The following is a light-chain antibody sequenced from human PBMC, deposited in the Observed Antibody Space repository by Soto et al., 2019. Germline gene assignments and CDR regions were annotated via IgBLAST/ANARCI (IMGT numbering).Light chain of an antibody. Sequence: QSALTQPASVSGSPGQSITISCTGTSSDVGGYNYVSWYQQHPGKAPKLMIYDVSNRPAGVSNRFSGSKSGNTDSLTIAGLQAEDEADYYSSSYTSSIASNVFGTGTKLAVL. CDR2: DVS. J-gene: IGLJ1*01. CDR3: SSYTSSIASNV. V-gene: IGLV2-14*01. CDR1: SSDVGGYNY.